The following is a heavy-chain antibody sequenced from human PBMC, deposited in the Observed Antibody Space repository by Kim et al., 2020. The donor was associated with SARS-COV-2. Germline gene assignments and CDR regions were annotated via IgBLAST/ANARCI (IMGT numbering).Heavy chain of an antibody. D-gene: IGHD4-17*01. V-gene: IGHV1-69*01. J-gene: IGHJ4*02. CDR3: ARDNPTTVTSPFDY. Sequence: ARKFQGRVTITADESTSTAYMELSSLRSEDTAVYYCARDNPTTVTSPFDYWGQGTLVTVSS.